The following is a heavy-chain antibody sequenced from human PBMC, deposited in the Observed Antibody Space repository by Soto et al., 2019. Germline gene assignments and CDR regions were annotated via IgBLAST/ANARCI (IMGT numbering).Heavy chain of an antibody. D-gene: IGHD2-15*01. J-gene: IGHJ5*02. CDR2: ISRGGDST. V-gene: IGHV3-21*06. Sequence: EIQLVESGGALVKSGGSLNLSCAASGFAFSSYTMNWFRQAPGKGLEWISSISRGGDSTHYADSVKGRFTVTRDSAKNSMFLQMHSLRVEDTAVYYCARDVSLLVILDSWGQGTLVTVSS. CDR3: ARDVSLLVILDS. CDR1: GFAFSSYT.